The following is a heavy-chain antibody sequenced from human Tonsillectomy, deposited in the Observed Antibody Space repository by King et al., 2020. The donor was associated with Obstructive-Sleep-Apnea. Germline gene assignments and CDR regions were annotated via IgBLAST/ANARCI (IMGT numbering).Heavy chain of an antibody. D-gene: IGHD6-13*01. CDR3: AKEMIATAASGGMDV. J-gene: IGHJ6*02. Sequence: VQLVESGGGVVQPGRSLRLSCAASGFTFSSYGMHWVRQAPGKGLEWGAVISYDGSNKYYADSVKGRFTVSRDNSKNTLYLQMNSLRPEDTAGYYCAKEMIATAASGGMDVWGQGTTVTVSS. CDR2: ISYDGSNK. CDR1: GFTFSSYG. V-gene: IGHV3-30*18.